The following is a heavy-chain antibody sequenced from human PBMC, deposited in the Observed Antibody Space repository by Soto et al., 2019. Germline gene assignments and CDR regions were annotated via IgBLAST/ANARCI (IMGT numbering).Heavy chain of an antibody. V-gene: IGHV4-39*01. J-gene: IGHJ4*02. CDR3: ASGGINQADY. D-gene: IGHD3-16*01. CDR2: IYYSGST. CDR1: GGSISSSSYY. Sequence: SETLSLTCTVSGGSISSSSYYWGWIRQPPGKGLEWIGSIYYSGSTYYNPSLKSRVTISVDTSKNQFSLKLSSVTAADTAVYYCASGGINQADYWGQGTLVTVSS.